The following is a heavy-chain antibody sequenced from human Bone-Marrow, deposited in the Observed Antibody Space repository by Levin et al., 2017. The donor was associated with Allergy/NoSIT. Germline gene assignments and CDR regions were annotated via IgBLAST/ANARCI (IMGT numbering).Heavy chain of an antibody. V-gene: IGHV5-51*01. CDR2: IYPGDSDT. CDR3: ARHLGRGFDY. Sequence: KVSCKGSGYSFASYWIAWVRQMPGKGLEWMGIIYPGDSDTKYSPSFQGQVTISADKSISTTYLQWRSLEASDTAIYYCARHLGRGFDYWGQGTLVTVSS. J-gene: IGHJ4*02. CDR1: GYSFASYW.